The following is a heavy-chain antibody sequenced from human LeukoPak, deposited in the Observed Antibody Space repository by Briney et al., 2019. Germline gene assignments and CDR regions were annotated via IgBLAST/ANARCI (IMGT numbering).Heavy chain of an antibody. CDR3: ARQFLVGSTFHAFDL. D-gene: IGHD1-26*01. CDR2: VDSSGNT. Sequence: PSETLSLTCSVSVVSMNGYYWSWLRQSAGNRLEWIGHVDSSGNTNYNTSLESRVTMSVDTSKKQFSLKLTSVTAADMAVYFCARQFLVGSTFHAFDLWGQGTRVTVSS. J-gene: IGHJ3*01. V-gene: IGHV4-4*07. CDR1: VVSMNGYY.